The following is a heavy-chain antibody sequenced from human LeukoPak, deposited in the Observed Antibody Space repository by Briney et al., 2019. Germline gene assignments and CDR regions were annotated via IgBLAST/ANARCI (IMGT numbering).Heavy chain of an antibody. J-gene: IGHJ4*02. Sequence: GASVKVSCKASGGTFSSYAISWVRQAPGQGLEWMGRIIPILGIANYAQKFQGRVTITADKSTSTAYMELSSPRSEDTAVYYCARDPGTGTTDFDYWGPGTLVTVSS. D-gene: IGHD1-1*01. V-gene: IGHV1-69*04. CDR2: IIPILGIA. CDR3: ARDPGTGTTDFDY. CDR1: GGTFSSYA.